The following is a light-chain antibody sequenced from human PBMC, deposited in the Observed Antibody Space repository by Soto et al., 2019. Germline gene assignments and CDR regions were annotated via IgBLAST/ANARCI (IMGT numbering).Light chain of an antibody. CDR2: KAS. Sequence: DIQMTQSPSTLSSSVGDRVTITCRASQSISSWLGWCQQKPGKDPKLLIYKASSLESGGPPRLHGSGSGTKFTLTIHSLQPDEFATYYCQQYNSYPLKFGEGTKVEIK. J-gene: IGKJ1*01. CDR3: QQYNSYPLK. CDR1: QSISSW. V-gene: IGKV1-5*03.